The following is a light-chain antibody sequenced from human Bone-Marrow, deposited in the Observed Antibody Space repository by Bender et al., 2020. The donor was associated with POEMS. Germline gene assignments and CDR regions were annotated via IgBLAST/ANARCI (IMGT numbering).Light chain of an antibody. J-gene: IGLJ3*02. CDR3: SSWDDSLSGWV. CDR1: SSDVGSYKY. V-gene: IGLV2-8*01. CDR2: EVT. Sequence: QSALTQPASASGSPGQSVTMSCTGTSSDVGSYKYVSWYQQHPGKAPKLIIYEVTKRPSGVPDRFSGSKSGTSASLAISDIQSEDEGDYYCSSWDDSLSGWVFGGGTKLTVL.